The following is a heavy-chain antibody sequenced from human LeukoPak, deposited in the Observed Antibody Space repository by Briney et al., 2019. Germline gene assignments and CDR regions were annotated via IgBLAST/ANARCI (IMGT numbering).Heavy chain of an antibody. Sequence: GGSLRLSCEASGFTFSDYYMSWIRQAPGKGLEGVSYISSSGSTIYYADSVKGRFTISRDTAKNSLYLQMNSLRAEDTAVYYCARGDIVATDFDYWGQGTLVTVSS. CDR1: GFTFSDYY. D-gene: IGHD5-12*01. J-gene: IGHJ4*02. CDR3: ARGDIVATDFDY. CDR2: ISSSGSTI. V-gene: IGHV3-11*01.